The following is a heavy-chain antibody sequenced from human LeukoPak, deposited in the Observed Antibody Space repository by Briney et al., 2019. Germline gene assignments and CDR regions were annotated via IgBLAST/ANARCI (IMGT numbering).Heavy chain of an antibody. Sequence: PGRSLRLSCEASGSLRGYAMSWVRQAPGKGLEWVLSISSSGSYMYYTDSVKGRFTISRDNARNSVSLQMNSLRVEDTAIYFCARCALGVWADNYYMDVWGNGTTVIVSS. CDR1: GSLRGYA. J-gene: IGHJ6*03. D-gene: IGHD3-16*01. CDR2: ISSSGSYM. CDR3: ARCALGVWADNYYMDV. V-gene: IGHV3-21*01.